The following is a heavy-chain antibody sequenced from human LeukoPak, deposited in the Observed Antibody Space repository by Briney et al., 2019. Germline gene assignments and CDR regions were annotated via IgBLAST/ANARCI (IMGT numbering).Heavy chain of an antibody. CDR1: GFTFSSYS. J-gene: IGHJ4*02. Sequence: PGGSLRLSCAASGFTFSSYSMNWVRQAPGKGLEWVSSISSSSSYIYYADSVKGRFTISRDNAKNSLYLQMNSLRAEDTAVYYCARREVAVAGSYYFDYWGQGTLVTVSS. CDR3: ARREVAVAGSYYFDY. D-gene: IGHD6-19*01. CDR2: ISSSSSYI. V-gene: IGHV3-21*01.